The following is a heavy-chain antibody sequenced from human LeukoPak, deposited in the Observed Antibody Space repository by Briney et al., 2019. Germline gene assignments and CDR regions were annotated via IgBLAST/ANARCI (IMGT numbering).Heavy chain of an antibody. V-gene: IGHV3-21*01. D-gene: IGHD3-3*01. J-gene: IGHJ6*02. CDR1: GFTFSSYS. CDR2: ISSSSSYI. Sequence: GSLRLSCAASGFTFSSYSMNWVRQAPGKGLEWVSSISSSSSYIYYADSVKGRFTISRDNAKNSLYLQMNSLRAEDTAVYYCARVGLLYDFWSPKRYYYGMDVWGQGTTVTVSS. CDR3: ARVGLLYDFWSPKRYYYGMDV.